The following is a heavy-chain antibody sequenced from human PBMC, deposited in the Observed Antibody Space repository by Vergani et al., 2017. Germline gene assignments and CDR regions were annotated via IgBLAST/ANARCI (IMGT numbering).Heavy chain of an antibody. J-gene: IGHJ6*02. CDR3: ARVGIAAAGTQDYYYGMDV. Sequence: EVQLVESGGGLVKPGGSLRLSCAASGFTFSSYSMNWVRQAPGKGPEWVSSISSSSSYIYYADSVKGRFTISRDNAKNSLYLQMNSLRAEDTAVYYCARVGIAAAGTQDYYYGMDVWGQGTTVTVSS. CDR2: ISSSSSYI. V-gene: IGHV3-21*01. CDR1: GFTFSSYS. D-gene: IGHD6-13*01.